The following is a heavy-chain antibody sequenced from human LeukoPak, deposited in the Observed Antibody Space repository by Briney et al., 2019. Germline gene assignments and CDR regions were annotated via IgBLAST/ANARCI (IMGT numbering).Heavy chain of an antibody. CDR1: GGSISSSSYY. V-gene: IGHV4-39*01. D-gene: IGHD3-3*01. CDR3: ARRAPYDFWSGYYDNWFDP. J-gene: IGHJ5*02. Sequence: SETLSLTCTVSGGSISSSSYYWGCIRQPPGKGLEWIGSIYYSGSTYYNPSLKSRVTISVDTSKNQFSLKLSSVTAADTAVYYCARRAPYDFWSGYYDNWFDPWGQGTLVTVSS. CDR2: IYYSGST.